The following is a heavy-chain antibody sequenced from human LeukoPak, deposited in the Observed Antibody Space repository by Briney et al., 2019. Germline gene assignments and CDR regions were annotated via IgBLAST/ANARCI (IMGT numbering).Heavy chain of an antibody. J-gene: IGHJ6*03. CDR2: IIPIFRTA. Sequence: SVKVSCKASGGTFSSYAISWVRQAPGQGLEWMGGIIPIFRTANYAQKFQGRVTITTDESTSTAYMELSSLRSEDTAVYYCAIGVPAAPVEYYYYYMDVWGKGTTVTVSS. D-gene: IGHD2-2*01. V-gene: IGHV1-69*05. CDR1: GGTFSSYA. CDR3: AIGVPAAPVEYYYYYMDV.